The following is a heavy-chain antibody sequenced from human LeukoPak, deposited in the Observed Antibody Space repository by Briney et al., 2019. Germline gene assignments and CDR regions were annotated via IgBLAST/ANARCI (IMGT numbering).Heavy chain of an antibody. CDR2: IYYNGST. CDR1: GGSISSYY. CDR3: ASVLGSSLPI. Sequence: SETLSLTCTVSGGSISSYYWSWIRQPPGKGLEWIGYIYYNGSTNYNPSLKSRVTISVDTSKNQFSLKLSSVTAADTAVYYCASVLGSSLPIWGQGTLVTVSS. D-gene: IGHD2-15*01. J-gene: IGHJ4*02. V-gene: IGHV4-59*01.